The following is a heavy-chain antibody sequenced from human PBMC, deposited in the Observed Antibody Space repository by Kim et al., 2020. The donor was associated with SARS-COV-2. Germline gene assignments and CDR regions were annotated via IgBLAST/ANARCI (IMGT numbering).Heavy chain of an antibody. CDR3: ARDLGWLLLDC. D-gene: IGHD5-12*01. J-gene: IGHJ4*02. V-gene: IGHV6-1*01. CDR2: SN. Sequence: SNDYAVSVQSRIITNPDTAKNQFSLQLNSVTPEDTAVYYCARDLGWLLLDCWGQGTLVTVSS.